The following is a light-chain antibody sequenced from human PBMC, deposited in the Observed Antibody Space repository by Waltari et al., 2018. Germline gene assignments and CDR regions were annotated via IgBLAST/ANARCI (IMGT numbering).Light chain of an antibody. V-gene: IGKV2-30*01. CDR2: KIF. CDR3: MQGTHFPRT. J-gene: IGKJ1*01. Sequence: DVVMTQSPLSLPITPGQPASMTCRSSQSLLYSDGNTYLSWFLQKPGQPPRRLIYKIFNRDSGVPDRFSGSGAGTDFTLKISRVEAEDVGVYYCMQGTHFPRTFDQGTKVEIK. CDR1: QSLLYSDGNTY.